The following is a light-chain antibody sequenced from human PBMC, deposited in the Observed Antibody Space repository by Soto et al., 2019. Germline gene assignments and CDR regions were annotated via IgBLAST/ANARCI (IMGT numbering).Light chain of an antibody. CDR1: QSVSSN. CDR3: QQYNNWPRT. J-gene: IGKJ1*01. CDR2: GAT. Sequence: EVVMTQSPGTLSLSPGEGATLSCSVSQSVSSNYLAWYQQTPGQAPRLLIHGATTRATGIPARFSGSGSGTEFTLTISSLQSEDFAVYYCQQYNNWPRTFGQGTKVDIK. V-gene: IGKV3-15*01.